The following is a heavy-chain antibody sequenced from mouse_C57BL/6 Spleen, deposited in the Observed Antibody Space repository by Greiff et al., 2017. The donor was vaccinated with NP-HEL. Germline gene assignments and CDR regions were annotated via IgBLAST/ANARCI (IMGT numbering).Heavy chain of an antibody. Sequence: DVKLQESGPGLVKPSQSLSLTCSVTGYSITSGYYWNWIRQFPGNKLEWMGYISYDGSNNYNPSLKNRISITRDTSKNQFFLKLNSVTTEDTATYYCARDPIYYGYFFDYWGQGTTLTVSS. CDR2: ISYDGSN. J-gene: IGHJ2*01. CDR1: GYSITSGYY. D-gene: IGHD2-2*01. V-gene: IGHV3-6*01. CDR3: ARDPIYYGYFFDY.